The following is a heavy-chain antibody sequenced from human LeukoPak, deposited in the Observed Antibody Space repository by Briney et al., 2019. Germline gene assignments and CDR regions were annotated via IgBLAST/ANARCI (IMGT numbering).Heavy chain of an antibody. CDR2: ISSRGGTT. Sequence: PGGSLRLSCAASGFTFSNYAMSWVRQAPGKGLEWVSGISSRGGTTYYTASVKGRFTISRDNSKNTLYLQMNSLRAEDTALYYCAKDVLMIAGPFDYWGQGTLVTVSS. CDR3: AKDVLMIAGPFDY. CDR1: GFTFSNYA. V-gene: IGHV3-23*01. D-gene: IGHD3-22*01. J-gene: IGHJ4*02.